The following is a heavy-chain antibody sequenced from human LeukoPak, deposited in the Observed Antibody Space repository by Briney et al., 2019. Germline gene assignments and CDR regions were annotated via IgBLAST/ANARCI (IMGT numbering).Heavy chain of an antibody. CDR1: GFTVSSNF. CDR3: ALGLVADY. V-gene: IGHV3-66*01. D-gene: IGHD6-19*01. CDR2: IYSGGST. Sequence: PGGSLRLSCAASGFTVSSNFMSWVRQAPGKGLEWVSVIYSGGSTYYADSVKGRFTISRDNSKNTLYLQMNSPRVEDTAVYYCALGLVADYWGQGTLVTVSS. J-gene: IGHJ4*02.